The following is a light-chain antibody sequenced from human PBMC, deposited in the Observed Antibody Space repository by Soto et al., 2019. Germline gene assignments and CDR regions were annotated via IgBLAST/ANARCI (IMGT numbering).Light chain of an antibody. Sequence: QSALTQPPSASGSPGQSVTISCTGTSSDVGGDNYVSWYQQHPGKVPKLIIFGVNKWPSGVPDRFSGSKSGNTASLTVSGLQAEDEADYYCSSYAGNNAYVFGTGTKVTVL. CDR1: SSDVGGDNY. J-gene: IGLJ1*01. CDR3: SSYAGNNAYV. V-gene: IGLV2-8*01. CDR2: GVN.